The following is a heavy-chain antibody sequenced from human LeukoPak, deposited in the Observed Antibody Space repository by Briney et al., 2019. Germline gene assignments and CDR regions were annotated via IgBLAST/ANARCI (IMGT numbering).Heavy chain of an antibody. V-gene: IGHV3-15*01. Sequence: GGSLRLSCAASGFTFTSVWMNWVRQAPGKGLEWVGRIKSRDVGATTDYAAPVKGRFTISRDDSKTSVYLQMDSLKTEDTAAYCCVTDFAQGYFGSWGQGTLVTVSS. D-gene: IGHD2/OR15-2a*01. J-gene: IGHJ4*02. CDR2: IKSRDVGATT. CDR1: GFTFTSVW. CDR3: VTDFAQGYFGS.